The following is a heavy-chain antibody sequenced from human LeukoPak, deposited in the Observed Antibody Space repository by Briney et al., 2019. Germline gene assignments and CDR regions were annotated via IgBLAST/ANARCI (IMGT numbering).Heavy chain of an antibody. CDR2: IYPGDSDT. CDR3: ARRSSGLDY. D-gene: IGHD6-19*01. CDR1: GYSFSTYW. J-gene: IGHJ4*02. Sequence: GESLKISCKGSGYSFSTYWIGWVRQMPGKGLEWMGIIYPGDSDTRYSPSFQGQVTISADKSINTVYLQWSSLQASDTAMYYCARRSSGLDYWGQGTLVTVSS. V-gene: IGHV5-51*01.